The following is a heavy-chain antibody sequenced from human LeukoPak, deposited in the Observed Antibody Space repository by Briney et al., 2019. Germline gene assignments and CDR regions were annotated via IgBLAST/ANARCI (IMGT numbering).Heavy chain of an antibody. CDR1: GGSIRSHY. J-gene: IGHJ5*02. D-gene: IGHD4-23*01. Sequence: SETLSLTCTVSGGSIRSHYWIWIRQPPGKGLEWIGHISDSGTTNYNPSLKSRVTISVDTPKNQFSLRLSSVTAADTAVYFCARGYGDYVGWFDPWGQGTLVTVSS. CDR3: ARGYGDYVGWFDP. V-gene: IGHV4-59*11. CDR2: ISDSGTT.